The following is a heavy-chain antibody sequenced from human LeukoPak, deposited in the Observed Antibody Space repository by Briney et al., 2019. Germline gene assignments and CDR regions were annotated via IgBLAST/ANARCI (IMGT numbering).Heavy chain of an antibody. CDR3: ARGRSGGYYVGLAENYLDY. Sequence: SETLSLTCAVYGGSFSGYYWSWIRQPPGKGLEWIGEINHSGSTNYNPSLKSRVTISVDTSKNQFSLKLSSVTAADTAVYYCARGRSGGYYVGLAENYLDYGAKGPLVPVP. V-gene: IGHV4-34*01. CDR2: INHSGST. CDR1: GGSFSGYY. D-gene: IGHD3-22*01. J-gene: IGHJ4*02.